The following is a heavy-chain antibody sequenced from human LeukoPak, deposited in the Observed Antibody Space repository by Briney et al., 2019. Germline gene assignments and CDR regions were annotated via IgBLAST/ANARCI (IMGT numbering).Heavy chain of an antibody. CDR1: GFTFSRSW. D-gene: IGHD1-26*01. CDR3: ATVGMT. V-gene: IGHV3-7*01. Sequence: SGGSLRLSCAASGFTFSRSWMTWVRQAPGKGLEWVANIKQDGGEKYYVDSVKGRSIISRDNAKNSVFLQMNSLRAEDTAVYYCATVGMTWGQGTRVTVSS. J-gene: IGHJ5*02. CDR2: IKQDGGEK.